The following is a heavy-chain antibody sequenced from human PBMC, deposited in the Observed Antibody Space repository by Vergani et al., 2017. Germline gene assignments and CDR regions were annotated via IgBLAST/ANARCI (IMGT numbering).Heavy chain of an antibody. CDR3: ASDTHSGQRADR. CDR2: IHYSEKT. D-gene: IGHD6-19*01. V-gene: IGHV4-59*11. J-gene: IGHJ5*02. CDR1: FDSIRNLY. Sequence: QVQLQESGPGLVKSSETLSLTCSVSFDSIRNLYCNWIRQPQGKGLEWIGSIHYSEKTTYNPSLKTRVTISVDTSKNQFSLTVTSVTAAETAVYYCASDTHSGQRADRWVQGILVTVTS.